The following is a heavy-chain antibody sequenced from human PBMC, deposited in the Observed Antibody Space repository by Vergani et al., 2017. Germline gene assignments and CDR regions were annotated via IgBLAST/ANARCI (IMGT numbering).Heavy chain of an antibody. CDR2: IIPIFGTA. J-gene: IGHJ5*02. Sequence: QVQLVQSGAEVKKPGSSVKVSCKASGGTFSSYAISWVRQAPGQGLEWMGGIIPIFGTANYAQKFQGRVTITADESTNTAYMELSSLRSDDTAVYYCARGTVTYYYGSGSPKNWFDPWCQGTLVTVSS. D-gene: IGHD3-10*01. CDR1: GGTFSSYA. V-gene: IGHV1-69*12. CDR3: ARGTVTYYYGSGSPKNWFDP.